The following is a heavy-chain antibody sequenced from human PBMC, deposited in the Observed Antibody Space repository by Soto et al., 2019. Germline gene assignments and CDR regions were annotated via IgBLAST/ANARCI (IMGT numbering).Heavy chain of an antibody. Sequence: SETLSLTCTVSGGSISSYYWSWIRQPPGKGLEWIGYIYYSGSTNYNPSLKSRVTISVDTSKNQFSLKLSSVTAADTAVYYCARLRPDDHSMRGRFDYWGQG. V-gene: IGHV4-59*01. CDR1: GGSISSYY. J-gene: IGHJ4*02. D-gene: IGHD2-21*01. CDR3: ARLRPDDHSMRGRFDY. CDR2: IYYSGST.